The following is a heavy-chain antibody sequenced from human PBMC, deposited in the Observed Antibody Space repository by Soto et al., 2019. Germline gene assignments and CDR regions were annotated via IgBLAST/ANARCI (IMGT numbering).Heavy chain of an antibody. CDR1: GFTFSSYS. CDR3: ARDAYYYYMDV. V-gene: IGHV3-48*01. Sequence: GVLRLSCAASGFTFSSYSMNWVRQAPGKGLEWVSYISSSSSTIYYADSVKGRFTISRDNAKNSLYLQMNSLRAEDTAVYYCARDAYYYYMDVWGKGTTVTVSS. CDR2: ISSSSSTI. J-gene: IGHJ6*03.